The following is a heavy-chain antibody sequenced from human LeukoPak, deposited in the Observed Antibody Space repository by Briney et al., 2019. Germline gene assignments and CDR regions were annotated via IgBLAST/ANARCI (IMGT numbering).Heavy chain of an antibody. V-gene: IGHV3-7*03. CDR3: AKVGSGGYYPSH. CDR1: GFTFSSYW. D-gene: IGHD3-10*01. J-gene: IGHJ4*02. CDR2: IKQDGSEK. Sequence: GGSLRLSCAASGFTFSSYWMSWVRQAPGKGLEWVANIKQDGSEKYYVDSVKGRFTISRDNSKNTLYLQMNSLRAEDTAVYYCAKVGSGGYYPSHWGQGTLVTVSS.